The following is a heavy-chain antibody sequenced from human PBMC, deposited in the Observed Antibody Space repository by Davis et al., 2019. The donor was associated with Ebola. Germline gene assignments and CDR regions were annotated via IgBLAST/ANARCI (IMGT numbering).Heavy chain of an antibody. CDR3: AKPLRPIAAAGNWYFDL. J-gene: IGHJ2*01. D-gene: IGHD6-13*01. V-gene: IGHV3-48*01. CDR2: ISSSSSTI. CDR1: RFTFSIYS. Sequence: PGGSLRLSCAASRFTFSIYSMNWVRQAPGKGLEWVSYISSSSSTIYYADSVKGRFTISRDNAKNSLYLQMNSLRAEDTAVYYCAKPLRPIAAAGNWYFDLWGRGTLVTVSS.